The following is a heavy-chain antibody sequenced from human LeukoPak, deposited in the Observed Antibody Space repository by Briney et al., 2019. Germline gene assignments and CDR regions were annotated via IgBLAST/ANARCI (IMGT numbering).Heavy chain of an antibody. CDR3: ARGRPLLGNQPNYYFDY. J-gene: IGHJ4*02. Sequence: ASVKVSCKASGYTFTGYYMHLVRQAPGQGLEWMGWINPNSGGTNYAQKFQGRVTMTRDTSISTAYIELSRLRSDDTAVYYCARGRPLLGNQPNYYFDYWGQGTLVTVSS. D-gene: IGHD1-14*01. CDR1: GYTFTGYY. CDR2: INPNSGGT. V-gene: IGHV1-2*02.